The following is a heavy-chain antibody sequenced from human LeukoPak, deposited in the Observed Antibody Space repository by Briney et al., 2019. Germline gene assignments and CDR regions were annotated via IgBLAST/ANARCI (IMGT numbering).Heavy chain of an antibody. J-gene: IGHJ4*02. Sequence: SETLSLTCAVYGGSFSGYYWSWIRQPPGKGLEWIGEINHSGSTNYNPSLKSRVTISVDTSKNQFSLKLSSVTAADTAAYYCASHPRGSGSYYFDYWGQGTLVTVSS. D-gene: IGHD3-10*01. CDR1: GGSFSGYY. CDR2: INHSGST. CDR3: ASHPRGSGSYYFDY. V-gene: IGHV4-34*01.